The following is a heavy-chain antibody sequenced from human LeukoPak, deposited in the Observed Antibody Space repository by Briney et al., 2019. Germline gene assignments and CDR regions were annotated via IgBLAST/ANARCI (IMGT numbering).Heavy chain of an antibody. Sequence: GASVKVSCKASGYTFTGYYMHWVRQAPGQGLEWMGWINPNSGGTNYAQKFQGRVTMTRDTSISTAYMELSRLRSDDTAVYYCAREVAAAGTSRWFDPWGQGTLVTVSS. J-gene: IGHJ5*02. D-gene: IGHD6-13*01. CDR1: GYTFTGYY. CDR3: AREVAAAGTSRWFDP. V-gene: IGHV1-2*02. CDR2: INPNSGGT.